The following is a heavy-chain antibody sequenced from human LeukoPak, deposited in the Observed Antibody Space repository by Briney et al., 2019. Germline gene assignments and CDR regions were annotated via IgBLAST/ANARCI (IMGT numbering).Heavy chain of an antibody. V-gene: IGHV4-61*01. CDR2: IYYSGST. CDR1: GGSISGSSYY. D-gene: IGHD6-19*01. CDR3: AREVVAGSSFDY. J-gene: IGHJ4*02. Sequence: PSETLSLTCTVSGGSISGSSYYWSWIRQPPGKGLEWIGYIYYSGSTNYNPSLKSRVTISVDTSKNQFSLKLSSVTAAGTAVYYCAREVVAGSSFDYWGQGTLVTVSS.